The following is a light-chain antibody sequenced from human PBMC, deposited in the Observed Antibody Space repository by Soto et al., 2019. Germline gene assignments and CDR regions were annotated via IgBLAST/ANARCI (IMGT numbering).Light chain of an antibody. CDR3: QQYNSYSLT. V-gene: IGKV1-5*03. Sequence: DIQMTQSPSTLSASVGDRVTITCRASQDIRNDLGWYQQKPGKAPKLLIYKASSLESGVPSRFSGSGSGTEFTLTISSLQPDDFATYYCQQYNSYSLTFGGGTKVDIK. CDR2: KAS. J-gene: IGKJ4*01. CDR1: QDIRND.